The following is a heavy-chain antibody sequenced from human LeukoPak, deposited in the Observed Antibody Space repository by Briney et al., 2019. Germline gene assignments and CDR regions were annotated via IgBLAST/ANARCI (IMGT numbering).Heavy chain of an antibody. CDR1: GFTFSNYA. J-gene: IGHJ4*02. Sequence: PGGSLRLSCAASGFTFSNYAMHWVRQAPGKGLEWMAIISYDGSNKYYADSVKGRFTISRDNSKNTLYLQMNSLRAEDTAVYYCARDRGWPTAHFDLWGQGTPVTVSS. D-gene: IGHD2-15*01. CDR2: ISYDGSNK. CDR3: ARDRGWPTAHFDL. V-gene: IGHV3-30-3*01.